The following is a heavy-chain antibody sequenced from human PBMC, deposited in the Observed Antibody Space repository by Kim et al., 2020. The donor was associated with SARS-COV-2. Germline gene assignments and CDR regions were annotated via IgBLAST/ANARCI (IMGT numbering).Heavy chain of an antibody. CDR3: AREGGQYGSGSYFTWFDP. CDR2: ISSSGSTI. CDR1: GFTFSDYY. J-gene: IGHJ5*02. D-gene: IGHD3-10*01. V-gene: IGHV3-11*01. Sequence: GGSLRLSCAASGFTFSDYYMSWIRQAPGKGLEWVSYISSSGSTIYYADSVKGRFTISRDNAKNSLYLQMNSLRAEDTAVDYCAREGGQYGSGSYFTWFDPWGQGTLVTVSS.